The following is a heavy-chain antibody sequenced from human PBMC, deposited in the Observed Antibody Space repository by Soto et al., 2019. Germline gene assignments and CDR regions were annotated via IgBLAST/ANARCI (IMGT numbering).Heavy chain of an antibody. CDR2: IKQDGSEK. Sequence: PGGSLRLSCASSVFTIVDFWMSWVRQAPGKGLEWVANIKQDGSEKYYVGSVKGRFTISRDSAKNSLYLQMDNLRGEDTAVYYCVRTVVVVVPDNFDHWGQGTLVTVSS. J-gene: IGHJ4*02. V-gene: IGHV3-7*01. CDR1: VFTIVDFW. CDR3: VRTVVVVVPDNFDH. D-gene: IGHD3-22*01.